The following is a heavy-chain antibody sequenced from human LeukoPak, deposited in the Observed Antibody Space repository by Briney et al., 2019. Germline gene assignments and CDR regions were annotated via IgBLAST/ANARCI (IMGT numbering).Heavy chain of an antibody. CDR2: IIPIFGTA. CDR1: GGTFSSYA. D-gene: IGHD3-10*01. V-gene: IGHV1-69*06. Sequence: ASVKVSCKASGGTFSSYAISWVRQAPGQGLEWMGGIIPIFGTANYAQKFQGRVTITADKSTSTAYMELSSLRSEDTAVYYCAREAWGAGELLYYFDYWGQGTLVTVSS. CDR3: AREAWGAGELLYYFDY. J-gene: IGHJ4*02.